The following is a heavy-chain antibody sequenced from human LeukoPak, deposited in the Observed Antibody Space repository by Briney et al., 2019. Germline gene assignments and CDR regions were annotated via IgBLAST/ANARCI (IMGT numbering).Heavy chain of an antibody. J-gene: IGHJ6*02. CDR2: ISWNSGSI. CDR3: AKTRFGELFWDKYGMDV. D-gene: IGHD3-10*01. Sequence: PGRSLRLSCAASGFTFDDYAMHWVRQAPGKGLEWVSGISWNSGSIGYADSVKGRFTISRDNAKNSLYLQMNSLRAEDTALYYCAKTRFGELFWDKYGMDVWGQGTTVTVSS. V-gene: IGHV3-9*01. CDR1: GFTFDDYA.